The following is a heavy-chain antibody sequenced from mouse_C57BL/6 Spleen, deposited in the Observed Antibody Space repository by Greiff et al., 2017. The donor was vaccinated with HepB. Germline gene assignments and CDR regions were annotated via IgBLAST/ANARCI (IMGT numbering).Heavy chain of an antibody. V-gene: IGHV1-53*01. Sequence: QVQLQHPGTELVKPGASVKLSCKASGYTFTSYWMHWVKQRPGQGLEWIGNINPSNGGTNYNEKFKSKATLTVDKSSSTAYMQLSSLTSEDSAVYYCARDITTVVANYWYFDVWGTGTTVTVSS. J-gene: IGHJ1*03. CDR2: INPSNGGT. D-gene: IGHD1-1*01. CDR1: GYTFTSYW. CDR3: ARDITTVVANYWYFDV.